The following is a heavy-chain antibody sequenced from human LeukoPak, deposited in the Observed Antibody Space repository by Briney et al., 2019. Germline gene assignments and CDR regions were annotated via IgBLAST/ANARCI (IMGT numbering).Heavy chain of an antibody. CDR1: GGSISSYY. V-gene: IGHV4-59*01. CDR3: ARDRMITSGGDPDYMDV. CDR2: IYYSGST. J-gene: IGHJ6*03. Sequence: PSETLSLTCTVSGGSISSYYWSWIRQPPGKGLEWIGYIYYSGSTNYNPSLKSRVTISVDTSKNQFSLKLSSVTAADTAVYYCARDRMITSGGDPDYMDVWGKGTTVTVSS. D-gene: IGHD3-16*01.